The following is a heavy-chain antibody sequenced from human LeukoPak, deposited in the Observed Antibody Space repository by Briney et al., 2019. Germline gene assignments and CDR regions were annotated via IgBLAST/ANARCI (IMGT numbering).Heavy chain of an antibody. CDR2: INHSGST. V-gene: IGHV4-34*01. J-gene: IGHJ4*02. CDR3: HLVRGGGYFDY. CDR1: GGSFSNYY. Sequence: SETLSLTCGVYGGSFSNYYWSCIRQSPGKGLEWIGEINHSGSTNYNPSLKSRVTMSVDASKNQFSLKLSSVTAADTAVYFCHLVRGGGYFDYWGQGTLVTVSS. D-gene: IGHD3-10*01.